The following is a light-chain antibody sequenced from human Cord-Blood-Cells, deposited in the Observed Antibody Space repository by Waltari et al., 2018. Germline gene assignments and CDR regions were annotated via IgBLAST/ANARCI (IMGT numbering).Light chain of an antibody. CDR2: AAS. CDR1: QSISSY. V-gene: IGKV1-39*01. Sequence: DIQMTQSQSSLSASVGDRVTITCRASQSISSYLHLYQQKPGKDPKLLIYAASSLQSEVPTRFSVSGSGTDFTLTISSLQPEDFATYYCQQSYSTPPTFCQGTKVEIK. J-gene: IGKJ1*01. CDR3: QQSYSTPPT.